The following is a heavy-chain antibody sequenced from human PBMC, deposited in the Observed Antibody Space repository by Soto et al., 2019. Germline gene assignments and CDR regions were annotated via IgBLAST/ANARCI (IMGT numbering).Heavy chain of an antibody. CDR3: ASPRDYCVTTSNCFIAFDI. D-gene: IGHD4-17*01. Sequence: AQLVESGGSLVKPGGSLRLSCAASGFSFGDDIMNWVRQAPGRGLEWVASISHSGSYSFYADSVKGRFTISRDNSRDSLYLQMNSLRVDDTAIYYCASPRDYCVTTSNCFIAFDIWGQGTRVTVSS. CDR1: GFSFGDDI. CDR2: ISHSGSYS. V-gene: IGHV3-21*01. J-gene: IGHJ3*02.